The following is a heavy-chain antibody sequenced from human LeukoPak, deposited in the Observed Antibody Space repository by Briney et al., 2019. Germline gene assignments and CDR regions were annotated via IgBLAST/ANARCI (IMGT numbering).Heavy chain of an antibody. V-gene: IGHV3-23*01. Sequence: GGFLRLSCAASGFTFSSYAMSWVRQAPGKGLEWVSAISGSGGSTYYADSVKGRFTISRDNSKNTLYLQMNSLRAEDTAVYYCAVDYGSGSLHYFDYWGQGTLVTVSS. D-gene: IGHD3-10*01. CDR1: GFTFSSYA. CDR2: ISGSGGST. J-gene: IGHJ4*02. CDR3: AVDYGSGSLHYFDY.